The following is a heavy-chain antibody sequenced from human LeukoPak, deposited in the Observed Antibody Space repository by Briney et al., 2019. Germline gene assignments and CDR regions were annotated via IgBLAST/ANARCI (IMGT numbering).Heavy chain of an antibody. Sequence: GGSLRLSCAASGFTFSSYSMNWVRQAPGKGLEWVSAISGSGGSTYYADSVKGRFTISRDNSKNTLYLQMNSLRAEDTAVYYCAKDTSYTLAAAGLIDYWGQGTLVTVSS. V-gene: IGHV3-23*01. CDR1: GFTFSSYS. D-gene: IGHD6-13*01. CDR2: ISGSGGST. J-gene: IGHJ4*02. CDR3: AKDTSYTLAAAGLIDY.